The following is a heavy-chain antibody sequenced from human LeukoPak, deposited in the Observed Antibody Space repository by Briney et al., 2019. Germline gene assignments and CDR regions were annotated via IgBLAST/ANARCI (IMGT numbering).Heavy chain of an antibody. CDR2: ICYSGST. V-gene: IGHV4-39*01. CDR3: ARHKWWYDY. CDR1: GGSISSSSYY. J-gene: IGHJ4*02. D-gene: IGHD2-15*01. Sequence: SETLSLTCTVSGGSISSSSYYWGWIRQPPGKGLEWIGSICYSGSTYYNPSLKSRVTISVDTSKNQFSLKLSSVTAADTAVYYCARHKWWYDYWGQGTLVTVSS.